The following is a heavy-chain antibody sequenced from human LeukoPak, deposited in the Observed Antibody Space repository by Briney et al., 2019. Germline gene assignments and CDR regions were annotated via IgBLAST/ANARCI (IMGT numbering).Heavy chain of an antibody. CDR3: AKPFTRTPYAIGWYTCDS. Sequence: PGGSLRLSCAASGFTFSTYAITWARQAPGKGLEWVSGVSSSGAATYYADSVKGGFTISRDNSRSPLYLHINRLTADDTAVYYCAKPFTRTPYAIGWYTCDSWGQGTLVTVSS. D-gene: IGHD6-19*01. J-gene: IGHJ4*02. CDR1: GFTFSTYA. CDR2: VSSSGAAT. V-gene: IGHV3-23*01.